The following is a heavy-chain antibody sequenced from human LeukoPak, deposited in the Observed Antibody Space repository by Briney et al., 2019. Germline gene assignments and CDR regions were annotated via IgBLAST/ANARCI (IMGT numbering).Heavy chain of an antibody. V-gene: IGHV3-48*03. CDR3: AKSDPYGDSLIEI. Sequence: PGGSLRLSCAASGFTFSGYAMNWVRQAPGKGLEWLSHISSTGGTIYYADSVKGRLTVSRDNAKNSLYLQMNSLRAEDTAVYYCAKSDPYGDSLIEIRGQGALVTVSS. J-gene: IGHJ4*02. D-gene: IGHD4-17*01. CDR1: GFTFSGYA. CDR2: ISSTGGTI.